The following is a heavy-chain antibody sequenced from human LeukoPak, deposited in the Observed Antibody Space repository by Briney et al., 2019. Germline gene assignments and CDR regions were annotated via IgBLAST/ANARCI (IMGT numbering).Heavy chain of an antibody. CDR3: ARDGRLQLWLLGTIDY. Sequence: GGSLRLSYAASGFTFSDYYMSWIRQAPGKGLEWVSYISSSGSTIYYADSVKGRFTISRDNAKNSLYLQMNSLRAEDTAVYYCARDGRLQLWLLGTIDYWGQGTLVTVSS. V-gene: IGHV3-11*01. CDR2: ISSSGSTI. CDR1: GFTFSDYY. J-gene: IGHJ4*02. D-gene: IGHD5-18*01.